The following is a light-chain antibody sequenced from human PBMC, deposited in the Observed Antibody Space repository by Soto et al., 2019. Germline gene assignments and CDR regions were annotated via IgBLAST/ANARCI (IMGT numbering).Light chain of an antibody. Sequence: VMPQSPATLSVSPGERATLSCRASQSVSSNLAWYQQKPGQAPRLLIYGASTRATGIPARFSGSGSGTEFTLTISSLQSEDFAAYYCQQYNNWPQTFGQGTKVAIK. CDR3: QQYNNWPQT. V-gene: IGKV3-15*01. CDR1: QSVSSN. J-gene: IGKJ1*01. CDR2: GAS.